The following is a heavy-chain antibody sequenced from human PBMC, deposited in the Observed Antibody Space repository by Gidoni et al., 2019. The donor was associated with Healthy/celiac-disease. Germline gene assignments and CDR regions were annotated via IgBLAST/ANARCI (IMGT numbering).Heavy chain of an antibody. CDR1: GFTFSSHG. CDR3: ARDPRHAAAANYYYYYGMDV. CDR2: IWYDGSNK. Sequence: QVQLVASGGGVVQTGRSLRLSCAASGFTFSSHGMHWVRQAPGKGLEWVAVIWYDGSNKYYADSVKGRFTISRDNSKNTLYLQMNSLRAEDTAVYYCARDPRHAAAANYYYYYGMDVWGQGTTVTVSS. V-gene: IGHV3-33*01. J-gene: IGHJ6*02. D-gene: IGHD6-13*01.